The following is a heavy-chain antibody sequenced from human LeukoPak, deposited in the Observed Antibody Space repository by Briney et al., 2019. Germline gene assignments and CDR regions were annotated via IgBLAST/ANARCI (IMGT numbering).Heavy chain of an antibody. CDR3: AKDSLYSSGWYMYRQYYFDY. V-gene: IGHV3-23*01. J-gene: IGHJ4*02. CDR1: GFTFSSYA. Sequence: GGSLRLSCAASGFTFSSYAMSWVRQAPGKGLEWVSAISGSGGSTYYADSVKGRFTISRDNSKNTLYLQVNSLRAEDTAVYYCAKDSLYSSGWYMYRQYYFDYWGQGTLVTVSS. CDR2: ISGSGGST. D-gene: IGHD6-19*01.